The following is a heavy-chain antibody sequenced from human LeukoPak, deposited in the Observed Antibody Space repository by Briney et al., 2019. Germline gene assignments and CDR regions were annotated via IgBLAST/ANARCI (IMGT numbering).Heavy chain of an antibody. CDR3: GRGRYVTTRDGAAAGFLDS. V-gene: IGHV4-34*01. D-gene: IGHD6-13*01. CDR1: GGSFSGYY. CDR2: INHGGST. J-gene: IGHJ4*02. Sequence: SETLSLTCAVYGGSFSGYYWSWIRQPPGNGLEWIGEINHGGSTNYNTPLKSRVTISVNTSHNQFLLRLSPVADAEAAVYYCGRGRYVTTRDGAAAGFLDSWGQGTLVTVSP.